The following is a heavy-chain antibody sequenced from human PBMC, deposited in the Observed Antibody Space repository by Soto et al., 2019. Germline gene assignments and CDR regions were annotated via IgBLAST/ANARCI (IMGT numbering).Heavy chain of an antibody. CDR3: ARHAMLYYYDSSGYPDY. CDR1: GGSIRSSNYY. J-gene: IGHJ4*02. CDR2: IYHSGST. V-gene: IGHV4-39*01. D-gene: IGHD3-22*01. Sequence: QLQLQESGPGLVKPSETLSLTCTVSGGSIRSSNYYWGWIRQPPGKGLEWIGSIYHSGSTHHNPSLKRPVTLSVDTSKNQFSLKVNSVTAADTAVYYCARHAMLYYYDSSGYPDYWGQGTLVTVSS.